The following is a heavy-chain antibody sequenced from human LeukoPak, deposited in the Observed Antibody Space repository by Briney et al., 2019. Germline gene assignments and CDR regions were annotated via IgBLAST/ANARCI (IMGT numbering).Heavy chain of an antibody. Sequence: PSQTLSLPCSLSGGSFSSSSYYWGWIPQPPGKVLEWIGCIYYSGSTYYNPSLKSRVTISVDPSKNQFSLKLSSVTAADTAVYYCARVIDYYGPGSYYTFDYWGQGTLVTVSS. V-gene: IGHV4-39*07. J-gene: IGHJ4*02. CDR2: IYYSGST. CDR1: GGSFSSSSYY. D-gene: IGHD3-10*01. CDR3: ARVIDYYGPGSYYTFDY.